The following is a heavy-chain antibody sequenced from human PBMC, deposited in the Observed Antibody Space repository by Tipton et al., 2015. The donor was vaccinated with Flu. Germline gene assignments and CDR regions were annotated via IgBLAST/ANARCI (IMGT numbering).Heavy chain of an antibody. D-gene: IGHD3-10*02. V-gene: IGHV4-39*01. CDR3: ARLSYYDVDLKNFYFDY. CDR1: SGSIRSTNYF. CDR2: IYPSGTT. J-gene: IGHJ4*02. Sequence: TLSLTCTVSSGSIRSTNYFCAWIRQPPGKGLELIGSIYPSGTTYYNPSLKSRVTISVDTSKIQFSLKLRSLTAADTAVYYCARLSYYDVDLKNFYFDYWGQGALVTVSS.